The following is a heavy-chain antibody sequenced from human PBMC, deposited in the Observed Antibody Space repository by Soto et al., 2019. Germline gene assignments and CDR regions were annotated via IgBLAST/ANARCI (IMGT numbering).Heavy chain of an antibody. V-gene: IGHV3-74*01. Sequence: EVQLVESGGGLVQPGGSLRLSCAASGFTFSSYWMHWVRQAPGKGLVGVSRINSDGSSTSYADSVKGRFTISRDNAKNTLYLQMNSLRAEDTAVYYCARDVYYYDSSGYYYYYYYYYGMDVWGQGTTVTVSS. D-gene: IGHD3-22*01. CDR2: INSDGSST. J-gene: IGHJ6*02. CDR3: ARDVYYYDSSGYYYYYYYYYGMDV. CDR1: GFTFSSYW.